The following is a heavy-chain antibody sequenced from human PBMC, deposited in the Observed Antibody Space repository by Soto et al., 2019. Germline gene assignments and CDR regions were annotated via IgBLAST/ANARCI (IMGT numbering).Heavy chain of an antibody. CDR3: ARVRGYKLGNFYFYYVLDV. Sequence: GASVKVSCKASGYTFTDYYIHWVRQAPGQGLEWMGWINPNSGATHYAQQFQDWVTMTRDTSITTAYMELSRLKSDDTAVYYCARVRGYKLGNFYFYYVLDVWGQGTTVTVSS. CDR2: INPNSGAT. CDR1: GYTFTDYY. D-gene: IGHD5-18*01. J-gene: IGHJ6*02. V-gene: IGHV1-2*04.